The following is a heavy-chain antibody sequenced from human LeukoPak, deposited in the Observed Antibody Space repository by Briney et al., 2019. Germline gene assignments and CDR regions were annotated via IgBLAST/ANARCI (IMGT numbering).Heavy chain of an antibody. Sequence: ASVKVSCKASGDTFSSNYVQWGRQAPGQGLEWMGIIHPSGGSTTYAQKFQGRVTMTRDTSTSTVYMELSSLRSEDTAVYYCARVRFSSGWYIAFDMWGQGTMVTVSS. J-gene: IGHJ3*02. CDR2: IHPSGGST. CDR1: GDTFSSNY. CDR3: ARVRFSSGWYIAFDM. V-gene: IGHV1-46*01. D-gene: IGHD6-19*01.